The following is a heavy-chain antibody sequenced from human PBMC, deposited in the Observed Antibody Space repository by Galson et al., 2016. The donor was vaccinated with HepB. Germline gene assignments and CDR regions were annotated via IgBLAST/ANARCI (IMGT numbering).Heavy chain of an antibody. D-gene: IGHD3-10*02. V-gene: IGHV4-4*02. CDR1: GGSITSNNW. Sequence: SETLSLTCVVSGGSITSNNWWTWVRQSPGKGLEWIGDIYHTGRTNYNPSLTSQVTISVDKSQNRFSLRVTSVTAADAAVYYCARDPGRVFGEEVFDYWGQGTLVTVSS. J-gene: IGHJ4*02. CDR2: IYHTGRT. CDR3: ARDPGRVFGEEVFDY.